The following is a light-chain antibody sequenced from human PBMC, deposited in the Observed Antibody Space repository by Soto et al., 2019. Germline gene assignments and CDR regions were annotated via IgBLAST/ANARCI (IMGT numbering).Light chain of an antibody. CDR1: QSVSVH. Sequence: EIVLTQSPGTLSLSPGERATLFCRASQSVSVHLAWYQQKPGQAPRLLIYDASNRATGIPARFSGSGSGTDFTLTISSLEPEDFAVYHCVQRTTWPWTCGQGSKVEIK. J-gene: IGKJ1*01. CDR3: VQRTTWPWT. CDR2: DAS. V-gene: IGKV3-11*01.